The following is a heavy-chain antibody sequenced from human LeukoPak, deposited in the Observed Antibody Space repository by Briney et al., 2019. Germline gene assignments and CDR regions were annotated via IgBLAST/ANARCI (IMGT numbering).Heavy chain of an antibody. D-gene: IGHD3-9*01. CDR1: GYTFTSYD. CDR2: MNPNSGNT. CDR3: ASSIRYDYYYGMDV. Sequence: ASVKVSCKASGYTFTSYDINWVRQATGQGLEWMGWMNPNSGNTGYAQKFQGRVTMTRNTSISTAYMELSSLRSEDSAVCYCASSIRYDYYYGMDVWGQGTTVTVSS. J-gene: IGHJ6*02. V-gene: IGHV1-8*01.